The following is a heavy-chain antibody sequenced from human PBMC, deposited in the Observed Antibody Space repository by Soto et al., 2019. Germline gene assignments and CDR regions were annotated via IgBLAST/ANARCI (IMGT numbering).Heavy chain of an antibody. CDR1: GYTFTSYA. CDR3: ARDLAAGNCDY. J-gene: IGHJ4*02. D-gene: IGHD6-13*01. Sequence: ASVKVSCKASGYTFTSYAICWVRQAPGQGLEWMGWISAYNGNTNYAQKLQGRVTMTTDTSTSTAYMELRSLRSDDTAVYYCARDLAAGNCDYWGQGTLVTVSS. CDR2: ISAYNGNT. V-gene: IGHV1-18*01.